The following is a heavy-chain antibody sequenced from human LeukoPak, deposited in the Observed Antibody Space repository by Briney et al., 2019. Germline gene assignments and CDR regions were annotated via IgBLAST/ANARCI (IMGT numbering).Heavy chain of an antibody. J-gene: IGHJ3*02. V-gene: IGHV4-4*07. CDR2: VYTSGST. CDR1: GGSISNSF. Sequence: PSETLSLTCTVSGGSISNSFWSWVRQPAAKGLEWIGRVYTSGSTNCDPSLESRVTMLVDTSKNQFSLKLNSVTAADTAVYYCARGSGTTTRQAFDIWGQGTMVIVYS. D-gene: IGHD1-7*01. CDR3: ARGSGTTTRQAFDI.